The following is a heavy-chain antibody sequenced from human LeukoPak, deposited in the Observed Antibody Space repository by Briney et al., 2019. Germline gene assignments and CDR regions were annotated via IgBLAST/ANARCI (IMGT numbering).Heavy chain of an antibody. CDR1: GGSISSYY. Sequence: SETLSLTCTVSGGSISSYYWSWIRQPPGKGLEWIGYIYYSGSAYYNPSLKSRGSMSRDRTKNQFSLKLTSVSAADTAVYYCAREVTADWYFDL. V-gene: IGHV4-59*12. J-gene: IGHJ2*01. CDR3: AREVTADWYFDL. CDR2: IYYSGSA. D-gene: IGHD2-21*02.